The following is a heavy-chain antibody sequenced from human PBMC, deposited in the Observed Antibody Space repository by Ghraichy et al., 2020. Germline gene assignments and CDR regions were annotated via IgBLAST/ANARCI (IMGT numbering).Heavy chain of an antibody. V-gene: IGHV3-30*02. CDR3: AKKSNNLLTRHIDY. D-gene: IGHD4-23*01. Sequence: GGSLRLSCLTSGFTFSSYDMHWVRQAPGKGLEWVAFIQSDATNEYYVDSVKGRFSISRDNSENTLFLQMSNLGTEDTAVYYCAKKSNNLLTRHIDYWGQGTLVTVSS. CDR1: GFTFSSYD. J-gene: IGHJ4*02. CDR2: IQSDATNE.